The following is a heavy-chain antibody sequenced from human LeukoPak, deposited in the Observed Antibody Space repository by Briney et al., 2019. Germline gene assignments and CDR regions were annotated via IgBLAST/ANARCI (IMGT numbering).Heavy chain of an antibody. CDR2: IYTSGST. Sequence: SETLSLTCTVSGGSISSGSYYWGWIRQPAGKGLEWIGRIYTSGSTNYNPSLKSRVTISVDTSKNQFSLKLSSVTAADTAVYYCAREGWIFGVVFGYMDVWGKGTTVTVSS. V-gene: IGHV4-61*02. CDR1: GGSISSGSYY. CDR3: AREGWIFGVVFGYMDV. J-gene: IGHJ6*03. D-gene: IGHD3-3*01.